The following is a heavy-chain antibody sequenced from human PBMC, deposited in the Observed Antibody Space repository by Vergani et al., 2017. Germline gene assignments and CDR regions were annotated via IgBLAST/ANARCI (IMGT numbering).Heavy chain of an antibody. Sequence: QVQLQESGPGLVKPSETLSLTCTVSGGSISSYYWRWIRQPPGKGLEWIGYIYYSGSTNYNPSLKSRVTLSVDTSKNQFSLKLSSVTAADTAVYYCARDVTDLPLPDYWGQGTLVTVSS. CDR1: GGSISSYY. V-gene: IGHV4-59*01. CDR2: IYYSGST. D-gene: IGHD5/OR15-5a*01. CDR3: ARDVTDLPLPDY. J-gene: IGHJ4*02.